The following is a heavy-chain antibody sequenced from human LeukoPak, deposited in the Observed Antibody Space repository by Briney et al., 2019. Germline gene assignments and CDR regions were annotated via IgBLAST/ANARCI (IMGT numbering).Heavy chain of an antibody. D-gene: IGHD6-19*01. CDR1: GFTFSSYW. CDR3: ARPLNPYSSGWYDY. Sequence: GGSLRLSCAASGFTFSSYWMSWVRQAPGKGLEWVANIKQDGSEKYYVDSVKGRFTISRDNAKNSLYLQMNSLRAEDTAVYYCARPLNPYSSGWYDYWGQGTLVTVSS. J-gene: IGHJ4*02. V-gene: IGHV3-7*01. CDR2: IKQDGSEK.